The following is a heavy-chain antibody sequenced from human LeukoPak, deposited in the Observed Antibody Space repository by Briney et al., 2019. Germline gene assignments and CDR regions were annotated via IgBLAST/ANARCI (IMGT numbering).Heavy chain of an antibody. CDR2: FVGGDTT. J-gene: IGHJ4*02. V-gene: IGHV3-23*01. CDR1: GFTFNNYA. CDR3: AKQARYSNFWSGYLYYFDY. D-gene: IGHD3-3*01. Sequence: GGSLRLSCAASGFTFNNYAASWVRQAPGKGLEWVSAFVGGDTTYYADSVKGRFTISRDNSRNTLYLQMNTLRAEDTAVYYCAKQARYSNFWSGYLYYFDYWGQGTLVTISS.